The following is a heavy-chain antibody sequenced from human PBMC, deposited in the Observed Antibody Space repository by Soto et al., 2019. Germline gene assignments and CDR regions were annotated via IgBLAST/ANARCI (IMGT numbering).Heavy chain of an antibody. CDR1: GFTFSSYE. V-gene: IGHV3-48*03. CDR2: ISSSGSTI. CDR3: GRGTGLNCSGCSCYSGSFDP. D-gene: IGHD2-15*01. Sequence: EVQLVESGGGLVQPGGSLRLSCAASGFTFSSYEMNWVRQAPGKGLEWVSYISSSGSTIYYADSVKGRFTISRDNAKNSLYLQMSSLRGEDTAVYYCGRGTGLNCSGCSCYSGSFDPWGQGTLVTVSS. J-gene: IGHJ5*02.